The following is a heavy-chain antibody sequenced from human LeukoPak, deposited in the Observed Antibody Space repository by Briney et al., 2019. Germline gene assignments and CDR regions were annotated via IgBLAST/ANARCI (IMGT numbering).Heavy chain of an antibody. CDR3: GRGGIAAAASGIDY. D-gene: IGHD6-13*01. CDR2: IYYSGFT. CDR1: GGSVSSGGSY. Sequence: SQTLSLTCSVSGGSVSSGGSYWTWIRQRPGKGLEWIGYIYYSGFTFYSPSLKTRFFISLDTSENQVSLKVNSVTAADTAVYYCGRGGIAAAASGIDYWGQGTLVAVSS. V-gene: IGHV4-31*03. J-gene: IGHJ4*02.